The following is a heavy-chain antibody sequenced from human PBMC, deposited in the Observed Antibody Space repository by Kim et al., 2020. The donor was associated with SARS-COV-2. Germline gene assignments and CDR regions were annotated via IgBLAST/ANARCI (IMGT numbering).Heavy chain of an antibody. V-gene: IGHV4-59*01. CDR2: IYYSGST. J-gene: IGHJ6*02. Sequence: SETLSLTCTVSGGSISSYYWSWIRQPPGKGLEWIGYIYYSGSTNYNPSLKSRVTISVDTSKNQFSLKLSSVTAADTAVYYCARVLAVAGTSSYYYYGMDVWGQGTTVTVSS. CDR1: GGSISSYY. CDR3: ARVLAVAGTSSYYYYGMDV. D-gene: IGHD6-19*01.